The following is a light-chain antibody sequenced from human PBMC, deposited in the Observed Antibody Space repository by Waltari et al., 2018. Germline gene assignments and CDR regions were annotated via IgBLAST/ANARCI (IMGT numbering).Light chain of an antibody. CDR3: CSYAGSSTLVV. CDR2: DVS. J-gene: IGLJ2*01. V-gene: IGLV2-23*02. CDR1: SSDVGGYHY. Sequence: QSALTQPASVSGSPGQSITISCTGTSSDVGGYHYVSWYQQHPGKAPKLMIYDVSKRPSGVSNRFSGSKSGNTASLTISGLQAEDEADYYCCSYAGSSTLVVFGGGTKLTVL.